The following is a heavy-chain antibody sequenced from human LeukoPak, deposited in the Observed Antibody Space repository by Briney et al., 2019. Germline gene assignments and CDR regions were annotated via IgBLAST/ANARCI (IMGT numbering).Heavy chain of an antibody. CDR3: AREVDSYGPFDY. D-gene: IGHD5-18*01. Sequence: ASVKVSCKASGYTFTGYYMHWVRQAPGQGLEWMGWINPNSGGTNYAQKFQGRVTMTRDTSISTAYMELSSLRSEDTAVYYCAREVDSYGPFDYWGQGTLVTVSS. CDR1: GYTFTGYY. CDR2: INPNSGGT. J-gene: IGHJ4*02. V-gene: IGHV1-2*02.